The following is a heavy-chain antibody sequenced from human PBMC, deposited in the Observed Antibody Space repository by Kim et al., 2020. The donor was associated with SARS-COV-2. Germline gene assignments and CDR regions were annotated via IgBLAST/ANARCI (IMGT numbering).Heavy chain of an antibody. CDR1: GFTFSNAW. J-gene: IGHJ6*02. V-gene: IGHV3-15*01. D-gene: IGHD6-13*01. CDR2: IKSKTDGGTT. CDR3: TTDGSWLSYYYYGMDV. Sequence: GGSLRLSCAASGFTFSNAWMSWVRQAPGKGLEWVGRIKSKTDGGTTDYAAPVKGRFTISRDDSKNTLYLQMNSLKTEDTAVYYCTTDGSWLSYYYYGMDVWGQGTTVTVSS.